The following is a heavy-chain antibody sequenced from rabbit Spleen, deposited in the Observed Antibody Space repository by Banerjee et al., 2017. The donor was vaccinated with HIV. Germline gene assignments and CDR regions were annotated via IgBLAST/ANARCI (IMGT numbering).Heavy chain of an antibody. Sequence: QEQLVESRGGLVQPGESLTLSCKASGIDLMNIAMSWVRQAPGKGLEWIGYIEPIFGRTYYASWVNGRFTISSHNAQNTLYLQLNSLTAADTATYFCVRDLGYDDYSEKGYFNLWGPGTLVTVS. CDR2: IEPIFGRT. J-gene: IGHJ4*01. CDR3: VRDLGYDDYSEKGYFNL. D-gene: IGHD2-1*01. V-gene: IGHV1S47*01. CDR1: GIDLMNIA.